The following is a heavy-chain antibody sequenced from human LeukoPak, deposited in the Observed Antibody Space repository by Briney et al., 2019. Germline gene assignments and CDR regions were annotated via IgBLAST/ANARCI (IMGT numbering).Heavy chain of an antibody. CDR3: ARDNPTYYDFWSGYYLDY. CDR1: GLSFRNFA. D-gene: IGHD3-3*01. J-gene: IGHJ4*02. V-gene: IGHV3-23*01. Sequence: GSLRLSCAASGLSFRNFAMSWVRQAPGKGLEWVSSISGSGDTTYYADSVKGRFTISRDNAKNSLYLQMNSLRAEDTAVYYCARDNPTYYDFWSGYYLDYWGQGTLVTVSS. CDR2: ISGSGDTT.